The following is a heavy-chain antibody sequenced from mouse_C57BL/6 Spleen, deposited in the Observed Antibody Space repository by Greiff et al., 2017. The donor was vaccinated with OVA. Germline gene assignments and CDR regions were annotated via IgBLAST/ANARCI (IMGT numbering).Heavy chain of an antibody. CDR2: ISSGGSYT. Sequence: EVMLVESGGDLVKPGGSLKLSCAASGFTFSSYGMSWVRQTPDKRLEWVATISSGGSYTYYPDSVKGRFTISRDNAKNTLYLQMSRLKSEDTAMYYCASQIITTAVAKIGDYAMDYWGQGTSVTVSS. V-gene: IGHV5-6*01. CDR1: GFTFSSYG. D-gene: IGHD1-1*01. CDR3: ASQIITTAVAKIGDYAMDY. J-gene: IGHJ4*01.